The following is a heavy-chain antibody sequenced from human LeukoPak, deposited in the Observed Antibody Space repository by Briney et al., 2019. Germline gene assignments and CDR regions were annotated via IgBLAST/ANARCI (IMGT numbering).Heavy chain of an antibody. CDR1: GYSFTSYY. D-gene: IGHD6-19*01. CDR3: ARRGAVAASLDY. V-gene: IGHV1-46*01. Sequence: ASVKVSCKASGYSFTSYYMHWVRQAPGQGLEWMGIINPSGGSTSYAQKFQGRVTMTRDTSTSTVYMELSSLRSEDAAVYYCARRGAVAASLDYWGQGTLVTVSS. J-gene: IGHJ4*02. CDR2: INPSGGST.